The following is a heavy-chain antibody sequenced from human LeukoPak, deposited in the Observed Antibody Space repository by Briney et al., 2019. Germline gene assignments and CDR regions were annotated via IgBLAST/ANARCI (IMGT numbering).Heavy chain of an antibody. CDR2: LYYTGTT. Sequence: SETLSLTCTVSGGSISSYYWSWIRQPPGKGLEWIGYLYYTGTTNYNPSLKSRVTISVDTSKKQFSLKLSSVTAADTAVYYCARGIRAAAGPWYFDYWGQGTLVTVPS. CDR3: ARGIRAAAGPWYFDY. CDR1: GGSISSYY. D-gene: IGHD6-13*01. V-gene: IGHV4-59*01. J-gene: IGHJ4*02.